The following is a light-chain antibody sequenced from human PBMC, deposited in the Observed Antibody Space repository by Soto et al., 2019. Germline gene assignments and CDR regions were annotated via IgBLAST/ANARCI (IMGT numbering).Light chain of an antibody. Sequence: DIVVTQSPDCLEGSLGERATISCKSIQSVLYRYDKKHYVAWSQQKPGKPPNLLSDWASTRESGVPDRVSGSGSETDFTLTSSSLKAEDVAVYYCQQYYNTTLTFGGGTKVDIK. CDR1: QSVLYRYDKKHY. CDR2: WAS. CDR3: QQYYNTTLT. J-gene: IGKJ4*01. V-gene: IGKV4-1*01.